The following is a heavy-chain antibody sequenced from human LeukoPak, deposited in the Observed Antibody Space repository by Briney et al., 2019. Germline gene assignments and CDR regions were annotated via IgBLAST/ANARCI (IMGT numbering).Heavy chain of an antibody. CDR1: GGSISSSSYY. D-gene: IGHD6-19*01. J-gene: IGHJ4*02. CDR3: ARVSTYSGSLDY. Sequence: SETLSLTCTVSGGSISSSSYYWGWIRQPPGKGLEWIGSIYYTGSAYFNPSLKSRVTISVDTSKSQFSLKLSSVTAADTAVCYCARVSTYSGSLDYWGQGTLVTVSS. CDR2: IYYTGSA. V-gene: IGHV4-39*01.